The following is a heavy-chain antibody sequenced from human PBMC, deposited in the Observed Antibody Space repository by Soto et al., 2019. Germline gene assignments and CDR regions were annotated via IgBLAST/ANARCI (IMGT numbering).Heavy chain of an antibody. CDR2: IFSNDEK. J-gene: IGHJ3*02. CDR3: ARIMGDIVVVPAAMYAFDI. Sequence: DLEWLAHIFSNDEKSYSTSLKSRLTISKDTSKSQVVLTMTNMDPVDTATYYCARIMGDIVVVPAAMYAFDIWGQGTMVTVSS. D-gene: IGHD2-2*01. V-gene: IGHV2-26*01.